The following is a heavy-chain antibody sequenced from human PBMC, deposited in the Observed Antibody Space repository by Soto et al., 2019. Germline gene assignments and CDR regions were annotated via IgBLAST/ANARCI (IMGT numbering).Heavy chain of an antibody. Sequence: EAKLVESGGELVQPGGSLRLSCAASGFTFSSHGMSWVRQAPGKGLEWIAGLSRGGGSTYYADSVKGRFTISRDNSKNTLNLIMNSLRVEDTALYYCAKDGQFRTDGFDIWGQGTMVTVSS. D-gene: IGHD1-1*01. J-gene: IGHJ3*02. CDR3: AKDGQFRTDGFDI. CDR1: GFTFSSHG. CDR2: LSRGGGST. V-gene: IGHV3-23*04.